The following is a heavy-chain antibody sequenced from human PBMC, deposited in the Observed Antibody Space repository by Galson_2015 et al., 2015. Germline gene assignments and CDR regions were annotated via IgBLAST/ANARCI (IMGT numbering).Heavy chain of an antibody. CDR3: ARAFGYDCSSTSCYGGLDY. CDR2: IWYDGSNK. V-gene: IGHV3-33*01. J-gene: IGHJ4*02. CDR1: GFTFSSYG. Sequence: SLRLSCAASGFTFSSYGMHWVRQAPGKGLEWVAVIWYDGSNKYYADSVKGRFTISRDNSKNTLYLQMNSLRAEDTAVYYCARAFGYDCSSTSCYGGLDYWGQGTLVTVSS. D-gene: IGHD2-2*01.